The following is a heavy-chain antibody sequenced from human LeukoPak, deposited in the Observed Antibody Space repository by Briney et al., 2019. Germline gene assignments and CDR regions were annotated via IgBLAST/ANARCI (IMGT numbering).Heavy chain of an antibody. CDR2: INPNSGGT. CDR3: ARGHYDSSGYFPYYYYGMDV. Sequence: ASVKVSCKASGYTFTGYYMHWVRQAPGQGLEWMGRINPNSGGTNYAQKFQGRVTMTRDTSTSTVYMELSSLRSEDTAVYYCARGHYDSSGYFPYYYYGMDVWGQGTTVTVSS. CDR1: GYTFTGYY. J-gene: IGHJ6*02. D-gene: IGHD3-22*01. V-gene: IGHV1-2*06.